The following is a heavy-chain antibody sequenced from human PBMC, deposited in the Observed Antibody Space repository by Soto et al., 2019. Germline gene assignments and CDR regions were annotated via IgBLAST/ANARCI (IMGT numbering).Heavy chain of an antibody. CDR3: WSGKIVAAAN. Sequence: DVQLLESAGGLVQPGGSLRLSCAASGFTFSSYAMTWVRQAPGKGLEWVATISGSGDITDYADSVKGRFTISRDNSKSALYFQMNSLRVEDTAVYYGWSGKIVAAANWGQGTLVTVSS. J-gene: IGHJ4*01. D-gene: IGHD6-19*01. CDR2: ISGSGDIT. CDR1: GFTFSSYA. V-gene: IGHV3-23*01.